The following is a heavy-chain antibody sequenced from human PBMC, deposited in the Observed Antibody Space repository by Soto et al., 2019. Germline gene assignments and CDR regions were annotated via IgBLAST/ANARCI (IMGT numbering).Heavy chain of an antibody. D-gene: IGHD6-13*01. J-gene: IGHJ6*02. CDR3: AREWSAAGHFYGMDV. CDR1: GYTFTSYD. V-gene: IGHV1-8*01. CDR2: MNTNSDDT. Sequence: ASVKVSCKTSGYTFTSYDINWVRQTPGQGLEWVGWMNTNSDDTRSAQKFRGRLTLTRDKSMRAVYMKLSNLRPDDTAVYYCAREWSAAGHFYGMDVWGQGTTVTVSS.